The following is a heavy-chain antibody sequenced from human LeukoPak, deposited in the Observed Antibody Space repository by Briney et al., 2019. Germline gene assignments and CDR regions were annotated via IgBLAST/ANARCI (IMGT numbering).Heavy chain of an antibody. CDR2: ISGSGGST. D-gene: IGHD5-24*01. V-gene: IGHV3-23*01. Sequence: GGSLRLSCAASGFTVSRNYMSWVRQAPGKGLEWVSAISGSGGSTYYADSVKGRFTISRDNSKNTLYLQMNSLRAEDTAVYYCAKGNRDGYNFFDYWGQGTLVTVSS. CDR3: AKGNRDGYNFFDY. J-gene: IGHJ4*02. CDR1: GFTVSRNY.